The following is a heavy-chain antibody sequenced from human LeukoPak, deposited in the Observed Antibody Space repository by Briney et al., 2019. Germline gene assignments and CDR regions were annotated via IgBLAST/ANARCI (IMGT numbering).Heavy chain of an antibody. V-gene: IGHV3-30*02. Sequence: GGSLRLSCAASGFTFTNYGMHWVRQAPGKGLEWVAFIRYDGRNKYYADSVKGRFTISRDNSRNTLYLQMNSLTVEDTAVYYCAKDNWLPSSPAVAGLGDWNQGTLVIVSS. D-gene: IGHD6-19*01. CDR1: GFTFTNYG. CDR3: AKDNWLPSSPAVAGLGD. J-gene: IGHJ4*02. CDR2: IRYDGRNK.